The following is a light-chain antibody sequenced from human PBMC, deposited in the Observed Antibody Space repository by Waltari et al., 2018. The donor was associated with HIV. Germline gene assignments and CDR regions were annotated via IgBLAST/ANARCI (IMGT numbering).Light chain of an antibody. J-gene: IGLJ3*02. Sequence: QSALTQPPSTSGTPGQTVTIPCSGSSSNIGDNYVSWYQQLPGTAPKLLIYRNSQRPSGVSVRFAGSKSGTSASLAINDLRYEDGAEYHCAAWDDSLSGWVYGGGTNLTVL. CDR3: AAWDDSLSGWV. CDR2: RNS. CDR1: SSNIGDNY. V-gene: IGLV1-47*01.